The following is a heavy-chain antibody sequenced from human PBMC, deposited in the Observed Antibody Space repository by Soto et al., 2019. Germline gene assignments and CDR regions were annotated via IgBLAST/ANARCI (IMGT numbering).Heavy chain of an antibody. CDR3: AGQWSAGYGAFDP. Sequence: QVQLQESGPGLVKPSGTLSLTCAASGGSVNNDKWWSWVRQPPGKGLEWIGEIHSSGITNYNPSLKSRASIFVDKFKNQFSVKLTSVTAADTAVYFCAGQWSAGYGAFDPWGQGTLVTVSS. V-gene: IGHV4-4*02. CDR1: GGSVNNDKW. CDR2: IHSSGIT. D-gene: IGHD3-9*01. J-gene: IGHJ5*02.